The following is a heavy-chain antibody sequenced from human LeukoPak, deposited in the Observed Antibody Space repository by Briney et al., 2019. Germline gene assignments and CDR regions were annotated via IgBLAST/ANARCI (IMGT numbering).Heavy chain of an antibody. CDR3: ARAGPIIVATPPRD. J-gene: IGHJ4*02. D-gene: IGHD5-12*01. CDR2: IWYDGSNK. Sequence: GGSLRLSCAASGFTFSSYGMHWVRQAPGKGLEWVAVIWYDGSNKYYADSVKGRFTISRDNSKNTLYLQMNSLRAEDTAVYYCARAGPIIVATPPRDWGQGTLVTVSS. V-gene: IGHV3-33*01. CDR1: GFTFSSYG.